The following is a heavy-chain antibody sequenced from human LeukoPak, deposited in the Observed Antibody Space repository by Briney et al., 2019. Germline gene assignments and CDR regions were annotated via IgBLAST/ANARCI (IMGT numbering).Heavy chain of an antibody. CDR1: GGSISSGDYY. D-gene: IGHD4-17*01. CDR3: ARALRLNGDYGYRVPFYHH. V-gene: IGHV4-31*03. CDR2: IYYSGST. Sequence: SETLSLTCTVSGGSISSGDYYWSWIRQHPGKGLEWIGYIYYSGSTYYNPSLKSRVTISVDTSKNQFSLKLSSVTAADTAVYYCARALRLNGDYGYRVPFYHHWGQGTLVTVSS. J-gene: IGHJ1*01.